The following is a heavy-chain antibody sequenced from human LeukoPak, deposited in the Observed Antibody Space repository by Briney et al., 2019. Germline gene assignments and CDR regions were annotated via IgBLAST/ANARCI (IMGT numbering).Heavy chain of an antibody. J-gene: IGHJ4*02. CDR2: ISAYNGNT. CDR1: GYTFTNYY. V-gene: IGHV1-18*04. D-gene: IGHD3-10*01. Sequence: GAAVKVSCKASGYTFTNYYMHWVTQAPGERREWMGWISAYNGNTNYAQKLQGRVTITTDTSTSTAYMGLRSLRSDDTAVYYGARAGGYGEALDYWGQGTLVTVSS. CDR3: ARAGGYGEALDY.